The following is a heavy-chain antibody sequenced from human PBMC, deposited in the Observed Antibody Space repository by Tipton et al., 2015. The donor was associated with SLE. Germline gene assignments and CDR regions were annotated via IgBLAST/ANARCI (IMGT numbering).Heavy chain of an antibody. CDR2: INHSGST. Sequence: TLSLTCAVYGGSFSGYYWSWIRQHPGKGLEWIGEINHSGSTNYNPSLKSRVTISVDTSKNQFSLKLSSVTAADTAVYYCARGDSSSWYLDYWGQGTLVTVSS. D-gene: IGHD6-13*01. CDR1: GGSFSGYY. V-gene: IGHV4-34*01. CDR3: ARGDSSSWYLDY. J-gene: IGHJ4*02.